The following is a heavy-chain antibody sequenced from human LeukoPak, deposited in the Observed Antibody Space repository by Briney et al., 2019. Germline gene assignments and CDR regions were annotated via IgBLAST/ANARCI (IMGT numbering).Heavy chain of an antibody. D-gene: IGHD4-23*01. V-gene: IGHV4-39*07. J-gene: IGHJ5*02. CDR2: IYHSGST. CDR1: GVSISSSSYF. CDR3: ARAAPVDGFDP. Sequence: PSETLSLTCTVSGVSISSSSYFWGWIRQTPGKGLEWIGSIYHSGSTYYNPSLKGRVTISVDTSKNQFSLKLSSVTAADTAVYYCARAAPVDGFDPWGQGTLVTVSS.